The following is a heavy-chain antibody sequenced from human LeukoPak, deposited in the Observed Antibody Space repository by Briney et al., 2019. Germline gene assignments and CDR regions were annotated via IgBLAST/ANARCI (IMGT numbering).Heavy chain of an antibody. Sequence: GGSLRLSCTASGFPFSDNFMGWLRQAPGKGLEWVSYINSGGDTIHYSGAVKGRFSISRDNSKRLLYLHMSRLRIDDTALYCARGGSGWTFNHWGQGTLVSVSS. CDR3: RGGSGWTFNH. CDR1: GFPFSDNF. CDR2: INSGGDTI. V-gene: IGHV3-11*01. D-gene: IGHD2/OR15-2a*01. J-gene: IGHJ1*01.